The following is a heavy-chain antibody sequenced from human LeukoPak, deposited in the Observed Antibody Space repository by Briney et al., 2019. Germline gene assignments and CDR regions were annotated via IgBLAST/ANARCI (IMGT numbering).Heavy chain of an antibody. CDR1: GYTFTGYH. CDR3: ARDYCSSTSCLFDY. CDR2: INPNSGDT. V-gene: IGHV1-2*06. D-gene: IGHD2-2*01. J-gene: IGHJ4*02. Sequence: GASVKVSCRASGYTFTGYHMHWVRQAPGQGLEWMGRINPNSGDTNYAQKIQGRVAMTRDTSISTAFMELTRLRSDDTAVYYCARDYCSSTSCLFDYWGQGTLVTVSS.